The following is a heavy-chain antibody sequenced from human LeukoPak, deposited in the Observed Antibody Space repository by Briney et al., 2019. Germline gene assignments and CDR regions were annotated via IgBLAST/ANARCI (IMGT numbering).Heavy chain of an antibody. CDR2: ICGSGGST. Sequence: GGSLRLSCAASGFTFSSYAMSWVRQAPGKGLEWVSAICGSGGSTYYADSVKGRFTISRDNSKNTLYLQMNSLRAEDTAVYYCAKDFGSSGWYSDAFDIWGQGTMVTVSS. CDR3: AKDFGSSGWYSDAFDI. J-gene: IGHJ3*02. V-gene: IGHV3-23*01. D-gene: IGHD6-19*01. CDR1: GFTFSSYA.